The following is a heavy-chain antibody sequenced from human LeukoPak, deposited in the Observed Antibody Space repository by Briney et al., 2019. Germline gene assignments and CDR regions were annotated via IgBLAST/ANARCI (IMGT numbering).Heavy chain of an antibody. CDR3: ARDHGSLYSYGYSFDY. D-gene: IGHD5-18*01. Sequence: GGSLRLSCAASGFTFSSYSMNWARQAPGKGLEWVSSISSSSSYIYYADSVKGRFTISRDNAKNSLYLQMNSLRAEDTAVYYCARDHGSLYSYGYSFDYWGQGTLVTVSS. J-gene: IGHJ4*02. V-gene: IGHV3-21*01. CDR1: GFTFSSYS. CDR2: ISSSSSYI.